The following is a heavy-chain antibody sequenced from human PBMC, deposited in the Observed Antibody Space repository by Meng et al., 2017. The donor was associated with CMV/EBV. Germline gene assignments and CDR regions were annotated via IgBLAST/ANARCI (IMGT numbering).Heavy chain of an antibody. CDR1: GGSFSGYY. Sequence: SETLSLTCAVYGGSFSGYYWSWIRQPPGKGLEWIGEINHSGSTNYNPSLKSRVTISVDTSKNQFSLKLSSVTAADTAAYYCARGHPVFSQLRGFQHWGQGTLVTVSS. D-gene: IGHD6-13*01. CDR3: ARGHPVFSQLRGFQH. CDR2: INHSGST. J-gene: IGHJ1*01. V-gene: IGHV4-34*01.